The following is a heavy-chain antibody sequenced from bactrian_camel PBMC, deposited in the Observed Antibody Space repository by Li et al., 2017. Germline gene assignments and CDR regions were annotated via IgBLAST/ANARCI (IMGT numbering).Heavy chain of an antibody. Sequence: QLVESGGGLVQTGRSLSLSCAASGFTLSSYWMYWVRQAPGKGLEWVSSINSGGSTTYYADSVKGRFTISRDNAKNAVYLQMNSLKPEDTAVYYCARVRGVVAVSFVDYWGQGTQVTVS. D-gene: IGHD6*01. CDR1: GFTLSSYW. CDR2: INSGGSTT. CDR3: ARVRGVVAVSFVDY. J-gene: IGHJ4*01. V-gene: IGHV3S25*01.